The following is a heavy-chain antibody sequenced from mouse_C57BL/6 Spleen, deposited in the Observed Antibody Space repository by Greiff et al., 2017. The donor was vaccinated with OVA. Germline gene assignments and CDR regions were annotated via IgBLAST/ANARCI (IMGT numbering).Heavy chain of an antibody. CDR1: GYTFTSYW. CDR2: IHPNSGST. D-gene: IGHD2-4*01. Sequence: QVHVKQPGAELVKPGASVKLSCKASGYTFTSYWMHWVKQRPGQGLEWIGMIHPNSGSTNYNEKFKSKATLTVDKSSSTAYMQLSSLTSEDSAVYYCARDDYGFAYWGQGTLVTVSA. CDR3: ARDDYGFAY. J-gene: IGHJ3*01. V-gene: IGHV1-64*01.